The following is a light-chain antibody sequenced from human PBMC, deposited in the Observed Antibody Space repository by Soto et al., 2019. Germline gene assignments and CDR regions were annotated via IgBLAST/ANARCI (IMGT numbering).Light chain of an antibody. CDR1: SSDVGSYNL. J-gene: IGLJ3*02. Sequence: QSALTQPASVSGSPGQSITISCTGTSSDVGSYNLVSGYQQHPGKAPKLMIYEVSKRPSGVSNRFSGSKSGNTASLTISGLQAEDEADYYCCSYAGSSTVFGGGTKVTVL. CDR3: CSYAGSSTV. V-gene: IGLV2-23*02. CDR2: EVS.